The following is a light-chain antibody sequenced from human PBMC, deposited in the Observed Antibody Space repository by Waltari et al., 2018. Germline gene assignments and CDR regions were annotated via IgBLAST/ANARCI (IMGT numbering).Light chain of an antibody. CDR3: QSYDDRSVV. V-gene: IGLV6-57*04. Sequence: NFMLTQPHSVSESPGKTVTIPCTRSSGSIATKYVKWYQQRPGSAPNTVIYEANQRTPWVPGRVSGSFGSSSNSASLAISGLKPEDEADYYCQSYDDRSVVFGGGTKLTVL. J-gene: IGLJ2*01. CDR2: EAN. CDR1: SGSIATKY.